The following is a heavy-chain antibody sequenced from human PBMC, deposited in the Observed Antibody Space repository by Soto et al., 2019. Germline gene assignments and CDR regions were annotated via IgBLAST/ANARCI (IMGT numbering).Heavy chain of an antibody. V-gene: IGHV1-3*01. Sequence: ASVKVSCKASGYTFINYVMHWVRQAPGQRLEWMGWINAGNGNTKYSQELQGRVTITRDTSASTAYMELSSLRSEDTAVYYCASALFAGEVTLDYWGQGTLVTVSS. J-gene: IGHJ4*02. CDR2: INAGNGNT. CDR1: GYTFINYV. CDR3: ASALFAGEVTLDY. D-gene: IGHD3-10*02.